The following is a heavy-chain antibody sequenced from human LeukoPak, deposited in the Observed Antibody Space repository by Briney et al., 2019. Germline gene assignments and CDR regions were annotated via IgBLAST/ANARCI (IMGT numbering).Heavy chain of an antibody. D-gene: IGHD3-22*01. V-gene: IGHV4-61*02. J-gene: IGHJ4*02. CDR1: GGSVSSDNSY. CDR3: ARGYYYHR. Sequence: SETLSLTCTVSGGSVSSDNSYWTWVRQPAGEGLEWIGRIYADGSSTYNPSLKSRVTISVDSSKNQFSLRLSSMTAADTAVYYCARGYYYHRWGQGTLVTVSS. CDR2: IYADGSS.